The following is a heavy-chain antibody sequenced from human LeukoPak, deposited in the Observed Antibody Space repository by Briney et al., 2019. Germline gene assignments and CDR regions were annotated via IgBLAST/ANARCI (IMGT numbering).Heavy chain of an antibody. CDR1: GFTVSSNY. V-gene: IGHV3-53*01. CDR3: ARAGGLQLFDY. D-gene: IGHD3-16*01. Sequence: GGSLRLSCAASGFTVSSNYMSWVRRAPGKGLEWVSVIYSGGSTYYADSVKGRFTISRDNSKNTLYLQMNSLRAEDTAVYYCARAGGLQLFDYWGQGTLVTVSS. CDR2: IYSGGST. J-gene: IGHJ4*02.